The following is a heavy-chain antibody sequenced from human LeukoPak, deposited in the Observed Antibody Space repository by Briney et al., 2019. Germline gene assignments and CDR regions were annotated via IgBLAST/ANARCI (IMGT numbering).Heavy chain of an antibody. J-gene: IGHJ4*02. CDR3: ARDTSSWFDY. CDR2: IHYGGSA. D-gene: IGHD6-13*01. V-gene: IGHV4-4*02. Sequence: SETLSLTCDVSGGSISTTNWWTWVRQPPGKGLEWIGEIHYGGSATYNPSLNSRVSISLDKSKNQFSLKLSSVTAADTAVYYCARDTSSWFDYWGQGTLVTVSS. CDR1: GGSISTTNW.